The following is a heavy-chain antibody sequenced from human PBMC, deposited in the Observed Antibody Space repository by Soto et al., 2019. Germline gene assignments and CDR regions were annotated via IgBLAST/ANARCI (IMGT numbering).Heavy chain of an antibody. V-gene: IGHV4-39*01. J-gene: IGHJ5*02. Sequence: SETLSLTCNVSGGSISSSRSYWAWFRQPPGKELEWIANIFYAGNTYYNPSLKSQVTESVDTSKNKFSLKLDSVTAEEKAVNYCARQAAAPGIDLWFDPWGQGTLVTVSS. CDR3: ARQAAAPGIDLWFDP. CDR2: IFYAGNT. CDR1: GGSISSSRSY. D-gene: IGHD6-13*01.